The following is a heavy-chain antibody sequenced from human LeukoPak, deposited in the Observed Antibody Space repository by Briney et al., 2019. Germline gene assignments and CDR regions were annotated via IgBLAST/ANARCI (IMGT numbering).Heavy chain of an antibody. CDR1: GFTFSSYA. Sequence: GGSLRLSCAASGFTFSSYAMSWVRQAPGKGLEWGSAIRGSGVTTYYADSVKGRFTISRDNSRTTLYLLMNSLRAEDTAVYYCAKDAAANVDYPYYFDYWGQGALVTVSS. J-gene: IGHJ4*02. D-gene: IGHD4-11*01. CDR3: AKDAAANVDYPYYFDY. CDR2: IRGSGVTT. V-gene: IGHV3-23*01.